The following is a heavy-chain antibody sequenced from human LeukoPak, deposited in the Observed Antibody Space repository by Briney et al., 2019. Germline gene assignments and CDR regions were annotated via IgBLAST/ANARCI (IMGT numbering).Heavy chain of an antibody. V-gene: IGHV1-69*13. Sequence: SVKVSCKASGGTFSSYAISWVRQAPGQGLEWMGGIIPIFGTANYAQKFQGRVTITADESTSTAYMELRSLRSDDTAVYYCATLRYSYGPKGYYYYGMDVWGQGTTVTVSS. D-gene: IGHD5-18*01. CDR1: GGTFSSYA. CDR3: ATLRYSYGPKGYYYYGMDV. CDR2: IIPIFGTA. J-gene: IGHJ6*02.